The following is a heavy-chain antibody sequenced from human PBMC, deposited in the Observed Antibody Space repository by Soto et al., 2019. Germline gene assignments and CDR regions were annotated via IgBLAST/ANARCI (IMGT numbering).Heavy chain of an antibody. V-gene: IGHV4-4*02. J-gene: IGHJ4*02. CDR1: GGSMRSNNR. CDR3: ARVYSGSYSDS. Sequence: SETLSLTCAVSGGSMRSNNRWSWVRQPPGKGLEWIGEIFHSGSTNYNPTLKTRVTISVDKSKNQFSLKLSSVTAADTAVYYCARVYSGSYSDSWGQGTLVTVSS. CDR2: IFHSGST. D-gene: IGHD1-26*01.